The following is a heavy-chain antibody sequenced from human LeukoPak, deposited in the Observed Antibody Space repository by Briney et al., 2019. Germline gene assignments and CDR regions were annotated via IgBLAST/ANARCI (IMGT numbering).Heavy chain of an antibody. D-gene: IGHD3-22*01. J-gene: IGHJ4*02. Sequence: GASVKVSCKASGGTFSSYAISWVRQAPGQGLEWMGWINPNSGGTSFAQKFQGRVTMTRDTSISTAYMELSRLRSDDTAVYYCARDEGYYDGSGYYYYFDYWGQGTLVTVSS. V-gene: IGHV1-2*02. CDR2: INPNSGGT. CDR3: ARDEGYYDGSGYYYYFDY. CDR1: GGTFSSYA.